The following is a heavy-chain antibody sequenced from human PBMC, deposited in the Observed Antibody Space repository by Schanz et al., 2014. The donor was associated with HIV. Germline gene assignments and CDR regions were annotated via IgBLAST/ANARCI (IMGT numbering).Heavy chain of an antibody. Sequence: VQLLESGGGVVQPGRSLRLSCAASGFTFSDYYMSWIRQAPGKGLEWISYINSNGYTTYYADSVKGRFTISRDNAKNSLYLQMNSLRAEDTAVYYCAREGATGYITYWGQGTLVTVSS. CDR2: INSNGYTT. J-gene: IGHJ4*02. CDR3: AREGATGYITY. V-gene: IGHV3-11*04. CDR1: GFTFSDYY. D-gene: IGHD5-18*01.